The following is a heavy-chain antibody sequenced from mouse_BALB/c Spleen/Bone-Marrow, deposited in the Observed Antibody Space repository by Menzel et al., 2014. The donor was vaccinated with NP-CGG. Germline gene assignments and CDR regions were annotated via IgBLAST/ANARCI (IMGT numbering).Heavy chain of an antibody. D-gene: IGHD4-1*01. V-gene: IGHV7-1*02. CDR2: SRNKANDYTT. J-gene: IGHJ2*01. CDR3: VRGDWAFFDY. CDR1: GFTFSDFY. Sequence: EVHLVESGGGLVQPGGSLRLSCAPSGFTFSDFYMEWVRQSPGKRLEWIAISRNKANDYTTDYSASVKGRFIVSRDTSQSILYLQMHALRAEDTAIYYCVRGDWAFFDYWGQGATPTVSS.